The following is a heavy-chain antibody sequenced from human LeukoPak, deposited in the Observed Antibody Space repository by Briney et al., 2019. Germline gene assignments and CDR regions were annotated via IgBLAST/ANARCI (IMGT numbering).Heavy chain of an antibody. Sequence: GGSLTLSCSASGFTFSSYAMHWVRQAPGKGLEYVSAISSNGGSTYYADSVKGRFTISRDNSKNTLYLQMSSLRAEDTAVYYCVTRQNYYGTGSSFDYWGQGTLVTVSS. V-gene: IGHV3-64D*06. CDR3: VTRQNYYGTGSSFDY. CDR1: GFTFSSYA. D-gene: IGHD3-10*01. J-gene: IGHJ4*02. CDR2: ISSNGGST.